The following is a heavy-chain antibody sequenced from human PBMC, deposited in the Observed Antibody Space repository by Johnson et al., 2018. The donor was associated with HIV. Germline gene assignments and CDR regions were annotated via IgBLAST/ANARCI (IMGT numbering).Heavy chain of an antibody. CDR2: IRYDGDNQ. V-gene: IGHV3-30*02. Sequence: QVQLVESGGGVVQPGGSLRLSCAASGFTFSYYGMHWVRQVPGKGLEWVAFIRYDGDNQYYGDSVKGRFTISRDNSTNTLYLQMNGLRPEDTAVYYCAKDEAQTLASAGRDAFDFWGQGTMVTVSS. CDR1: GFTFSYYG. J-gene: IGHJ3*01. D-gene: IGHD6-13*01. CDR3: AKDEAQTLASAGRDAFDF.